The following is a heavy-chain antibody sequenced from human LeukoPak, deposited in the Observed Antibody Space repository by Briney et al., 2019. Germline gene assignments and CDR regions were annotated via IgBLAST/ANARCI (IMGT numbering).Heavy chain of an antibody. Sequence: KSSETLSLTCTVSGGSISSSSYYWGWIRQPPGKGLEWIGSIYYSGSTYYNPSLKSRVTISVDTSKNQFSLKLSSVTAADTAVYYCARGSVGASDPWGQGTLVTVSS. CDR2: IYYSGST. CDR3: ARGSVGASDP. V-gene: IGHV4-39*07. D-gene: IGHD1-26*01. J-gene: IGHJ5*02. CDR1: GGSISSSSYY.